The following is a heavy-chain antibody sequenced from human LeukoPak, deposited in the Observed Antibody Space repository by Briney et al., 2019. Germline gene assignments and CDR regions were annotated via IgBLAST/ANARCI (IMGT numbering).Heavy chain of an antibody. CDR3: ARDNSSSWYGTDYYFDY. CDR2: INPNSGGT. Sequence: ASVKVSCKASGYTFTGYYMHWVRQAPGQGPEWMGWINPNSGGTNYAQKFQGRVTMTRDTSISTAYMELSRLRSDDTAVYYCARDNSSSWYGTDYYFDYWGQGTLVTVSS. D-gene: IGHD6-13*01. CDR1: GYTFTGYY. J-gene: IGHJ4*02. V-gene: IGHV1-2*02.